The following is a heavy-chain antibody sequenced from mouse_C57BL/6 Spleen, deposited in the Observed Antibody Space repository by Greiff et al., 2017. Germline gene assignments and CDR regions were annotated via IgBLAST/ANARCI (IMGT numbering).Heavy chain of an antibody. CDR1: GYTFTSYW. CDR3: ARVTESDFDV. D-gene: IGHD2-13*01. V-gene: IGHV1-52*01. Sequence: QVQLQQPGAELVRPGSSVKLSCKASGYTFTSYWMPWVKQRPIQGLEWIGNIDPSDSETHYNLKFKDKATLTVDKSSSTAYSQLSSLSSEDSAVYFCARVTESDFDVWGTGTTVTVSS. J-gene: IGHJ1*03. CDR2: IDPSDSET.